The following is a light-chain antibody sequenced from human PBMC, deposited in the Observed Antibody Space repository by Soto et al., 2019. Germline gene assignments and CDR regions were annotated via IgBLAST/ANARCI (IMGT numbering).Light chain of an antibody. Sequence: EIVLTQSPGILSLSPGEGATLSCRASQSLSNFFLAWYQQKPGQAPRLLIYGTSIRATGIPDRFSGSGSETDLTITINRLEPEDCEVYDCQQYESSPITFGQGTRREIK. V-gene: IGKV3-20*01. CDR3: QQYESSPIT. CDR1: QSLSNFF. CDR2: GTS. J-gene: IGKJ5*01.